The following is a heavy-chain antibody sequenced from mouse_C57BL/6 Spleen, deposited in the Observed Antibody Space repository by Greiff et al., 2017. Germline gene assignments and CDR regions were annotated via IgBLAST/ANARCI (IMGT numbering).Heavy chain of an antibody. V-gene: IGHV5-4*03. J-gene: IGHJ2*01. CDR1: GFTFSSYA. D-gene: IGHD1-1*01. CDR3: ARVPYGSSYYFDY. CDR2: ISDGGSYT. Sequence: EVKLVESGGGLVKPGGSLKLSCAASGFTFSSYAMSWVRQTPEKRLEWVATISDGGSYTYYPDNVKGRFTISRDNAKNNLYLQMSHLKSEDTAMYYCARVPYGSSYYFDYWGQGTTLTVSS.